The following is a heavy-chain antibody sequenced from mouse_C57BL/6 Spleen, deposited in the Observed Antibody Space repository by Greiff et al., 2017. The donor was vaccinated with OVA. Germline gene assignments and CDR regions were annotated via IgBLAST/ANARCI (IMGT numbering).Heavy chain of an antibody. CDR3: ARVYGSSSWYFDV. J-gene: IGHJ1*03. CDR1: GYSITSGYY. Sequence: EVQLVESGPGLVKPSQSLSLTCSVTGYSITSGYYWNWIRQFPGNKLEWMGYISYDGSNNYNPSLKNRISITRDTSKNQFFLKLNSVTTEDTATYYCARVYGSSSWYFDVWGTGTTVTVSS. D-gene: IGHD1-1*01. CDR2: ISYDGSN. V-gene: IGHV3-6*01.